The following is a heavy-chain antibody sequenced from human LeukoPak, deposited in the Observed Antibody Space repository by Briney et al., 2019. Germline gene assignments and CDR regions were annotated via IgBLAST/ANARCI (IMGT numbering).Heavy chain of an antibody. CDR2: INPSGGST. V-gene: IGHV1-2*02. Sequence: ASVKVSCKASGYTFTSYYMHWVRQAPGQGLEWMGIINPSGGSTNYAQKFQGRVTMTRDTSISTAYMELSRLRSDDTAVYYCARPYSGSYYYFDYWGQGTLVTVSS. CDR1: GYTFTSYY. D-gene: IGHD1-26*01. CDR3: ARPYSGSYYYFDY. J-gene: IGHJ4*02.